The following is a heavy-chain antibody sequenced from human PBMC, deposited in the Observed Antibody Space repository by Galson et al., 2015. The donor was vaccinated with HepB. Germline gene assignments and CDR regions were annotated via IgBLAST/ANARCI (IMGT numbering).Heavy chain of an antibody. CDR2: ISWDAVST. CDR1: GFTFDDHT. Sequence: SLRLSCAASGFTFDDHTMQWVRQVPGKGLEWVSLISWDAVSTYYADSVKGRFTISRANNKNPLYLQMNSLRTEETAFDYCTKGSQSSGWYASDYRGQGTLVIVSS. J-gene: IGHJ4*02. D-gene: IGHD6-19*01. CDR3: TKGSQSSGWYASDY. V-gene: IGHV3-43*01.